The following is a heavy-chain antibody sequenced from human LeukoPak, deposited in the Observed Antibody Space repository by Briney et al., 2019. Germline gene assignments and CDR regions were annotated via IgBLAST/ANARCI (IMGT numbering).Heavy chain of an antibody. D-gene: IGHD2-21*02. CDR2: INPNSGGT. Sequence: AASVKVSCKASGYTLTDYYMHWVRQAPGQGLEWMGRINPNSGGTNYAQKFQGRVTMTRDTSISTVYMELSRLRSDDTAVYYCARDLEHIVVVTDYWGQGTLVTVSS. J-gene: IGHJ4*02. V-gene: IGHV1-2*06. CDR1: GYTLTDYY. CDR3: ARDLEHIVVVTDY.